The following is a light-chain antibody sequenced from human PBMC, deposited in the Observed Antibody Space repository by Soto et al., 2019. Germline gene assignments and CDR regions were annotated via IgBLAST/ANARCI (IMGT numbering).Light chain of an antibody. CDR1: SSDVGGFNY. Sequence: QSALTQPASVSGSPGQSITISCTGTSSDVGGFNYVSWYQRHPAKAPKLMIYDVSNRPSGVSNRFSGSKSGNTASLTISGLQPEDEADYYCSSYSTSSTPFVFGTGTKVTVL. CDR2: DVS. V-gene: IGLV2-14*01. CDR3: SSYSTSSTPFV. J-gene: IGLJ1*01.